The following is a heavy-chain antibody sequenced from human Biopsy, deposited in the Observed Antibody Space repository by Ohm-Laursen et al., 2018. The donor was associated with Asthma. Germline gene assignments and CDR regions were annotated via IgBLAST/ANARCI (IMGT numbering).Heavy chain of an antibody. CDR3: ARVFESSEWGPFYHFGLDV. CDR1: GFSFSNFA. J-gene: IGHJ6*02. D-gene: IGHD6-25*01. CDR2: ISKDASTQ. Sequence: SLRLSCSASGFSFSNFAIHWVRQAPGKGLEWVGVISKDASTQDYADSAKGRFTISRDNAQKSLFLQMGSLRAEDTAIYYCARVFESSEWGPFYHFGLDVWGQGTTVAVSS. V-gene: IGHV3-30*07.